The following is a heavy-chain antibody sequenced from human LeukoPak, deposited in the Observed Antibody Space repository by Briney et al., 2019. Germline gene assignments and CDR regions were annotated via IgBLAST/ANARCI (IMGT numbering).Heavy chain of an antibody. CDR3: ARDLGSGSQSVYFDF. CDR1: GFSFSSYN. CDR2: ISSSSSYI. V-gene: IGHV3-21*01. J-gene: IGHJ4*02. Sequence: GGSLRLSCAVSGFSFSSYNMNWVRQAPGKGLEWVSSISSSSSYIYYADSVKGRFTISRDNAKNSLYLQMNSLRAEDTAVYYCARDLGSGSQSVYFDFWGQGTLVTVSS. D-gene: IGHD1-26*01.